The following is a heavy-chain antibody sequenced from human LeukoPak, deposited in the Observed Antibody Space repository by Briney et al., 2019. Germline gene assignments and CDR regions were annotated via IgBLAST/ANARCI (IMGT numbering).Heavy chain of an antibody. CDR3: ARTRGQLWPISDY. CDR2: INHSGST. CDR1: GGSFSGYY. V-gene: IGHV4-34*01. Sequence: TLSLTCAVYGGSFSGYYWSWIRQPPGKGLEWIGEINHSGSTNYNPSLKSRVTISVDTSKNQFSLKLSSVTAADTAVYYCARTRGQLWPISDYWGQGTLVTVSS. D-gene: IGHD5-18*01. J-gene: IGHJ4*02.